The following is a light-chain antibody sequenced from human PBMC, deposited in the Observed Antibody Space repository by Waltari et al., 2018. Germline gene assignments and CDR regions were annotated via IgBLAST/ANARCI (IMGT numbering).Light chain of an antibody. Sequence: SYDLTQPPSLSVSPGQPATIACSGETLQKLYAYWYQQKPGQAPLLVRSKDTERPSGIPEGFSGSSSGTTVTLTISGVRAEDEGDYYCQSTDSSSTYTVFGGGTKLTVL. CDR1: TLQKLY. CDR3: QSTDSSSTYTV. J-gene: IGLJ3*02. CDR2: KDT. V-gene: IGLV3-25*03.